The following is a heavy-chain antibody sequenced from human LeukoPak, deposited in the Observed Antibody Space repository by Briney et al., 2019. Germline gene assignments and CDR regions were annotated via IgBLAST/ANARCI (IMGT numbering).Heavy chain of an antibody. Sequence: GSLRLSCAASGFTFNSYAMTWVRQAPGQGLEWVSTVTYSGAGTYYADSVKGRFTISRDNSKNTLYLQMNSLRAEDTAVYYCAKDITMVRGVTHFDYWGRGTLVTVSS. CDR2: VTYSGAGT. CDR3: AKDITMVRGVTHFDY. D-gene: IGHD3-10*01. J-gene: IGHJ4*02. CDR1: GFTFNSYA. V-gene: IGHV3-23*01.